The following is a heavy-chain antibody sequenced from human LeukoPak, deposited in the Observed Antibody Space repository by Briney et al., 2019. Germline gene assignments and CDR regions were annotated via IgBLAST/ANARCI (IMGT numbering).Heavy chain of an antibody. D-gene: IGHD6-19*01. CDR3: ARGGTSGWSGAFDI. CDR2: INYSGSI. V-gene: IGHV4-34*01. CDR1: GGSFSGYY. J-gene: IGHJ3*02. Sequence: SETLSLTCALYGGSFSGYYWSWIRQPPGKGLEWIGEINYSGSIKYNPSLTSRGTISVDTSKTQFSLKLISLTAADTAVYYCARGGTSGWSGAFDIWGQGTMVTVSS.